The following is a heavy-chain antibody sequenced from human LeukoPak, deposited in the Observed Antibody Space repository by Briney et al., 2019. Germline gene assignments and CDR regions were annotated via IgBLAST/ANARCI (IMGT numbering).Heavy chain of an antibody. D-gene: IGHD6-13*01. V-gene: IGHV3-23*01. CDR2: VSGSAGST. J-gene: IGHJ4*02. CDR3: AREEAMAAGGTSFDY. CDR1: GFTFSNFA. Sequence: GGSLRLSCAASGFTFSNFAMTWVRQAPGKGLEWVSGVSGSAGSTYYADSVKGRFTISRDNSKNTLYLQMNSLRAEDTAVYYCAREEAMAAGGTSFDYWGQGALVTVSS.